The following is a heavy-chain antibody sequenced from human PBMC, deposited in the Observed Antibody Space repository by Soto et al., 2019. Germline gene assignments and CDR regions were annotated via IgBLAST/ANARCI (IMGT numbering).Heavy chain of an antibody. CDR1: GGSISSGGYY. CDR3: SRLGEDCSSTSCYLGYYYAMDV. CDR2: IYYSGRT. Sequence: SETLSLTCSVSGGSISSGGYYWSWIRQHPGKGLEWIGYIYYSGRTFYNPSLNSRVSISVDTSKNQFSLKLSSVTAADAGVYYCSRLGEDCSSTSCYLGYYYAMDVWGQGNTVTVCS. V-gene: IGHV4-31*03. D-gene: IGHD2-2*01. J-gene: IGHJ6*02.